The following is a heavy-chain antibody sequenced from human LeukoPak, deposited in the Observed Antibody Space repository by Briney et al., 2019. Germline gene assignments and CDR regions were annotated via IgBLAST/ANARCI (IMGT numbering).Heavy chain of an antibody. CDR2: ISGSGGST. J-gene: IGHJ3*02. V-gene: IGHV3-23*01. CDR3: ANYYDSSGYFDAFDI. Sequence: GGSLRLSCAASGFTFSSYAMSWVRQARGKGLEGVSAISGSGGSTYYADSVKGRFTISRDNSKNTLYLQMNSLRAEDTAVYYCANYYDSSGYFDAFDIWGQGTMVTVSS. CDR1: GFTFSSYA. D-gene: IGHD3-22*01.